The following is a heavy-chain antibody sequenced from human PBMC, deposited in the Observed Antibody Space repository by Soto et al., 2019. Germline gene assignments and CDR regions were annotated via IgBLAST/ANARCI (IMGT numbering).Heavy chain of an antibody. CDR3: ARGSRLGDSAPTNFEY. CDR2: IWYDGSHI. J-gene: IGHJ4*02. D-gene: IGHD2-21*02. V-gene: IGHV3-33*01. Sequence: QVQLVESGGGVVQPGTSLRVSCLASGFTFSIYGMHWFRQAPGKGLEWVSTIWYDGSHIYYADSVKGRFTMSRDNSKNTLYLPMNSLRDEDTAIYYCARGSRLGDSAPTNFEYWGQGTLVIVSS. CDR1: GFTFSIYG.